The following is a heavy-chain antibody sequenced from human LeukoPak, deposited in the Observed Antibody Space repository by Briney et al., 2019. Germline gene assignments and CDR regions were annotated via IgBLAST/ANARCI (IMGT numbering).Heavy chain of an antibody. CDR2: IYYSGST. CDR3: ARRGRWLPRLNSYWYFDL. J-gene: IGHJ2*01. Sequence: KPSETLSLTCTVSGGSISSSTYYWGWIRPPPGKGLEWIGSIYYSGSTYYNPSLKSRVTISVDTSKNQFSLKLSSVTAADTAVYYCARRGRWLPRLNSYWYFDLWGRGTLVTVSS. V-gene: IGHV4-39*01. CDR1: GGSISSSTYY. D-gene: IGHD5-24*01.